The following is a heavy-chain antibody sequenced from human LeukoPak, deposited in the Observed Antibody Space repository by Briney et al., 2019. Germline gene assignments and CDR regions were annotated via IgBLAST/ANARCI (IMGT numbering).Heavy chain of an antibody. D-gene: IGHD5-18*01. V-gene: IGHV3-66*01. CDR1: GFTVSSDY. CDR3: TSDTVDTAVGIDY. J-gene: IGHJ4*02. CDR2: VYTDGST. Sequence: GGSLRLSCAASGFTVSSDYMNWVRQAPGKGLEWVSIVYTDGSTHYADSVKGRFSISRDLSKNTVHLQIHSLTAEDTAVYYCTSDTVDTAVGIDYWGQGTLVTVSS.